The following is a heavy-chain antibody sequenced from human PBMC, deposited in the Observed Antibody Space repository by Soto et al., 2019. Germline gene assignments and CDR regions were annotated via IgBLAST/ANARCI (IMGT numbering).Heavy chain of an antibody. V-gene: IGHV4-59*01. CDR1: GGSISRYY. CDR2: IYYSGTT. Sequence: SETLSLTCTVSGGSISRYYWSWIRQPPGKGLECIGYIYYSGTTNYNPSLKSRVTISVDTSKNQFSLKLSSVSAADTAVYYCARGANWFDPWGQGTLVTVSS. CDR3: ARGANWFDP. J-gene: IGHJ5*02.